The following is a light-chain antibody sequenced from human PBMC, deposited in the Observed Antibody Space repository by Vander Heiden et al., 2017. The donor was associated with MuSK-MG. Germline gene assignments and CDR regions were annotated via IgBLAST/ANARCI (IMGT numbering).Light chain of an antibody. J-gene: IGKJ4*01. Sequence: IVLTQSPATLSSSPGERATLTCRASQSVSSSYLDWYQQKPVQAPRLLIDGATSMAPGIPDRLSGSRSGTDFTLTRISLEAEDFAVYYWLQDGRSLTFGGGTKVEIK. V-gene: IGKV3-20*01. CDR3: LQDGRSLT. CDR2: GAT. CDR1: QSVSSSY.